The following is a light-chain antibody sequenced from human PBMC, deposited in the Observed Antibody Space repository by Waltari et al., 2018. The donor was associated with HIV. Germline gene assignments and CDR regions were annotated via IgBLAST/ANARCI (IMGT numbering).Light chain of an antibody. J-gene: IGLJ3*02. V-gene: IGLV1-51*01. CDR1: SSNIGTDY. Sequence: QSVLTQPPSVSAAPGQKVTISSSGSSSNIGTDYVSWYQHVPGAAPRLLIYDNNKRPSGIPDRFSGSKSGASATLDITGLQTGDEADYYCGTWDPRLSAGVFGGGTKLTVL. CDR3: GTWDPRLSAGV. CDR2: DNN.